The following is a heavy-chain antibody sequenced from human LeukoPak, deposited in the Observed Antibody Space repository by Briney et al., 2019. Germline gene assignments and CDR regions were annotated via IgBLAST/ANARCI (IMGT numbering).Heavy chain of an antibody. Sequence: SQTLTLTCTVSGGSISSGGYYWSWIRQHPGKGLEWIGYIYYSRSTYYNPSLKSRVTISVDTSKNQFSLKLSSVTAADTAVYYCARGPPDYDSWFDLWGQGTLVTVS. CDR2: IYYSRST. D-gene: IGHD5-12*01. CDR1: GGSISSGGYY. J-gene: IGHJ5*02. CDR3: ARGPPDYDSWFDL. V-gene: IGHV4-31*03.